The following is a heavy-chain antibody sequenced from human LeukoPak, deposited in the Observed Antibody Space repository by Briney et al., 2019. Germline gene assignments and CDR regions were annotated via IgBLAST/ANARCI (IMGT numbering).Heavy chain of an antibody. D-gene: IGHD2-2*01. CDR2: ISSSGRII. V-gene: IGHV3-48*03. J-gene: IGHJ4*02. CDR1: GFTFSSYA. CDR3: ARVSRYANDY. Sequence: PGGSLRLSCAASGFTFSSYAMYWVRQAPGKGLEWVSDISSSGRIIYYADSVKGRFTISRDNTKNSLYLQMNSLRAEDTAVYYCARVSRYANDYWGQGTLVTVSS.